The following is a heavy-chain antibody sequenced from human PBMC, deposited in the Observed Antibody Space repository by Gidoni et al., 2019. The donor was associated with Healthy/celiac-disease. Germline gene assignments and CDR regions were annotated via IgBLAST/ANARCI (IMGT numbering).Heavy chain of an antibody. D-gene: IGHD3-10*01. J-gene: IGHJ3*02. CDR3: ARRGPGGRSFDI. CDR1: GGSVSSATYY. V-gene: IGHV4-61*01. CDR2: IYYSGST. Sequence: QVQLQASGPGLVKPSETLSLTCTVSGGSVSSATYYWSWIRQPPGKGLEWIGYIYYSGSTNYNPSLKSRVTISVDTSKNQFSLKLSSVTAADTAVYYCARRGPGGRSFDIWGQGTMVTVSS.